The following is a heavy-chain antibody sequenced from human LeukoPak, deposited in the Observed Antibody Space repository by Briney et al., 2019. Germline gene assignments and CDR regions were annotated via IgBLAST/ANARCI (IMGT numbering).Heavy chain of an antibody. CDR2: IYYSGST. CDR1: GGSISSYY. Sequence: SETLSLTCTVSGGSISSYYWSWIRQPPGKGLEWIGYIYYSGSTNYNPSLKSRVTISVGTSKNQFFLKLSSVTAADTAVYYCARAPSVAGKFDYWGQGTLVTVSS. CDR3: ARAPSVAGKFDY. D-gene: IGHD6-19*01. V-gene: IGHV4-59*01. J-gene: IGHJ4*02.